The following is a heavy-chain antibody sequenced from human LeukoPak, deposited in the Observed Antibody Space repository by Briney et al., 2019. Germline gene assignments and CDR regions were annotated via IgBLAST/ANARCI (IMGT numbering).Heavy chain of an antibody. Sequence: ASVKVSCKASGYTFTGYYMHWVRQAPGQGLEWMGRINPNSGGTNYAQKFQGRVTMTRDTSTSTAYMELSRLRSDDTAVYYCARENNWNYFSHLNWFDPWGQGTLVTVSS. CDR2: INPNSGGT. V-gene: IGHV1-2*06. D-gene: IGHD1-7*01. CDR1: GYTFTGYY. CDR3: ARENNWNYFSHLNWFDP. J-gene: IGHJ5*02.